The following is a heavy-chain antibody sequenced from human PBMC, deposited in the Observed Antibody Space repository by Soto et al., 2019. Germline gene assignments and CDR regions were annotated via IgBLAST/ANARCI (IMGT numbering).Heavy chain of an antibody. D-gene: IGHD3-22*01. CDR3: ARGYVTNYYDSSGYYFDY. V-gene: IGHV1-69*13. CDR1: GGTFSSYA. CDR2: IIPIFGTA. J-gene: IGHJ4*02. Sequence: SVKVSCKASGGTFSSYAISRVRQAPGQGLEWMGGIIPIFGTANYAQKFQGRVTITADESTSTAYMELSSLRSEDTAVYYCARGYVTNYYDSSGYYFDYWGQGTLVTVSS.